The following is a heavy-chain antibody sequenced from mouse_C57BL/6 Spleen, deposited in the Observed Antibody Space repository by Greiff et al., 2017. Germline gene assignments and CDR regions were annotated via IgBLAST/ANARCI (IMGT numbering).Heavy chain of an antibody. V-gene: IGHV1-75*01. D-gene: IGHD1-1*01. J-gene: IGHJ1*03. Sequence: QVQLQQSGPELVKPGASVKISCKASGYTFTDYYINWVKQRPGQGLEWIGWIFPGSGSTYYNEKFKGKATLTVDKSSSTAYMLLSSLTSEDSAVYFCARGGFITTVVANFDVWGTGTTVTVSS. CDR3: ARGGFITTVVANFDV. CDR1: GYTFTDYY. CDR2: IFPGSGST.